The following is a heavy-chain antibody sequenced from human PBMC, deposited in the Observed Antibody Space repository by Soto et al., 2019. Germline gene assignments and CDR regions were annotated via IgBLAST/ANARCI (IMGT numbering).Heavy chain of an antibody. J-gene: IGHJ4*02. V-gene: IGHV1-18*01. D-gene: IGHD3-22*01. CDR1: GYTITIYG. CDR2: ISGYNGST. CDR3: ARGSPFSIYDTSPTTVRIDY. Sequence: AEAKISGKASGYTITIYGINWERQPPRQGPEWMGWISGYNGSTNYAQKFQGRVTMTTDTSASTAYLELRSLRSDDAAVVYCARGSPFSIYDTSPTTVRIDYWGQGTLVTVS.